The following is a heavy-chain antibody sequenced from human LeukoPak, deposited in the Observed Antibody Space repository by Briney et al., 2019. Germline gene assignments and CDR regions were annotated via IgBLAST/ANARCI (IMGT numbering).Heavy chain of an antibody. CDR2: INTNTGNP. CDR1: GYTFTSYA. V-gene: IGHV7-4-1*02. Sequence: ASEKVSCKASGYTFTSYAMNWVRQAPGQGLEWMGWINTNTGNPTYAQGLTGRFVFSLDTSVSTAYLQISSLKAEDTAVYYGASPGIAVAGTSWVMDVWGQGTTVTVSS. CDR3: ASPGIAVAGTSWVMDV. D-gene: IGHD6-19*01. J-gene: IGHJ6*02.